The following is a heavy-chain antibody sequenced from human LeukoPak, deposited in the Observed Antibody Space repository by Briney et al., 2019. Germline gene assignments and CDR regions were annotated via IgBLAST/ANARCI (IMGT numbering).Heavy chain of an antibody. CDR3: ARVMRDGYSSLKIDY. Sequence: SETLSLTCTVSGGSISSYYWSWIRQPPGKGLEWIGYIYYSGSTNYNPSLKSRVTMSVDTSKNQFSLKLSSVTAADTAVYYCARVMRDGYSSLKIDYWGQGTLVTVSS. D-gene: IGHD6-13*01. J-gene: IGHJ4*02. V-gene: IGHV4-59*12. CDR2: IYYSGST. CDR1: GGSISSYY.